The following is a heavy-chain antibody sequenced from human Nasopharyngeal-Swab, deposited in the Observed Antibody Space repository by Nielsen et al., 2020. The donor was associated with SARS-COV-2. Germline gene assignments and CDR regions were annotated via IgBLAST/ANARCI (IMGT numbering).Heavy chain of an antibody. CDR2: IWYDGSNK. D-gene: IGHD4-23*01. Sequence: GGSLRLSCAASGFTFSSYGMHWVRQAPGKGLEWVAVIWYDGSNKYYADSVKGRFTISRDNSKNTLYLQMNSQRAEDTAVYYCARGDRYGGNALDAFDIWGQGTMVTVSS. J-gene: IGHJ3*02. CDR3: ARGDRYGGNALDAFDI. V-gene: IGHV3-33*01. CDR1: GFTFSSYG.